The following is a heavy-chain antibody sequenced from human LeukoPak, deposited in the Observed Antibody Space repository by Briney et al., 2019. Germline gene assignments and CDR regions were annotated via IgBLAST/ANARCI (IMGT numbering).Heavy chain of an antibody. V-gene: IGHV3-23*01. J-gene: IGHJ4*02. Sequence: GGSLRLSCAASGFTFSTFAMIWVRHPPGKGLEWVSSIFPSGGEIHYADSVRGRLTISRDNSKSTLSLQMNSLRAEDTAIYYCATYRQVLLPFESWGQGTLVTVSS. CDR3: ATYRQVLLPFES. CDR2: IFPSGGEI. CDR1: GFTFSTFA. D-gene: IGHD2-8*02.